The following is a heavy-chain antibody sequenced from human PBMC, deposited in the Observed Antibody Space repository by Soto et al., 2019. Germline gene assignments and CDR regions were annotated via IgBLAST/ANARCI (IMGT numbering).Heavy chain of an antibody. V-gene: IGHV1-46*01. CDR1: GYTFTDYY. CDR2: FSPSGGSA. D-gene: IGHD3-16*01. Sequence: QVQLVQSGAEVKKPGASVKVSCKTSGYTFTDYYMHWVRQAPGQGLEWMGVFSPSGGSATYAQKFQGRVTMTSDTSTRTVYMELSSLRSDDTAVYYCASDGGGEWLWIDHWGQGTQVTVSS. J-gene: IGHJ4*02. CDR3: ASDGGGEWLWIDH.